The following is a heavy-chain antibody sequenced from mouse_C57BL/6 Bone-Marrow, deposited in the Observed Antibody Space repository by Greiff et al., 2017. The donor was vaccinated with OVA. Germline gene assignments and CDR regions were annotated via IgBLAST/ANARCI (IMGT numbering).Heavy chain of an antibody. J-gene: IGHJ4*01. CDR2: IYPSDSET. CDR3: ARGLRRDYAMDY. Sequence: QVQLKQPGAELVRPGSSVKLSCKASGYTFTSYWMDWVKQRPGQGLEWIGNIYPSDSETHYNQKFKDKATLTVDKSSSTAYMQLSSLTSEDSAVYYCARGLRRDYAMDYWGQGTSVTVSS. D-gene: IGHD2-2*01. CDR1: GYTFTSYW. V-gene: IGHV1-61*01.